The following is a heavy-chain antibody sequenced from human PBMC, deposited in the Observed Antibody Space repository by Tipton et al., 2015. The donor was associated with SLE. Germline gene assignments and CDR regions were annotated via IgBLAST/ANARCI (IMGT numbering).Heavy chain of an antibody. V-gene: IGHV4-34*01. CDR1: GGSFSGYY. Sequence: TLSLTCAVYGGSFSGYYWSWIRQPPGKGLEWIGEINHSGSTNYNPSLKSRVTISVDTSKNQFSLKLSSVTAADTAVYYCARDYCDFWSGSLYYFDYWGQGTLVTVSS. J-gene: IGHJ4*02. D-gene: IGHD3-3*01. CDR2: INHSGST. CDR3: ARDYCDFWSGSLYYFDY.